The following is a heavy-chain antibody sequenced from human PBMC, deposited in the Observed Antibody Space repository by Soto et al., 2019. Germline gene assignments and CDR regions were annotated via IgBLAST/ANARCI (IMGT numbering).Heavy chain of an antibody. CDR1: GGTFSSYA. V-gene: IGHV1-69*12. D-gene: IGHD4-17*01. Sequence: QVQLVQSGAEVKKPGSSVKVSCKASGGTFSSYAISWVRQAPGQGLEWMGGIIPIFGTANYAQKFQGRVTITADESTSNVCMEVRSLRSEYTAVYYGARAGGDYGGNRGYFDYWGQGTLVTVSS. CDR3: ARAGGDYGGNRGYFDY. J-gene: IGHJ4*02. CDR2: IIPIFGTA.